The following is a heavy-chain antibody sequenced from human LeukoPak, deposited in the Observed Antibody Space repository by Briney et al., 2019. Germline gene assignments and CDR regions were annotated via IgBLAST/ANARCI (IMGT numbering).Heavy chain of an antibody. D-gene: IGHD4-23*01. CDR2: INHSGST. J-gene: IGHJ4*02. Sequence: TLRLSCAASGFTFSSYGMSWVRQPPGKGLEWIGEINHSGSTNYNPSLKSRVTISVDTSKNQFSLKLSSVTAADTAVYYCARRGRWSPTQNFDYWGQGTLVTVSS. CDR3: ARRGRWSPTQNFDY. CDR1: GFTFSSYG. V-gene: IGHV4-34*01.